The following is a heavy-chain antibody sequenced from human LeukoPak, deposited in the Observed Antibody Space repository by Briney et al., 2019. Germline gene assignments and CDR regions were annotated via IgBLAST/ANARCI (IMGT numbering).Heavy chain of an antibody. J-gene: IGHJ4*02. CDR2: INHSGST. Sequence: SETLSLTCAVYGRSFSGYYWSWIRQPPGKGLEWIGEINHSGSTNYNPSLKSRVTISVDTSKNQFSLKLSSVTAADTAVYYCARGRGRGYSYGTEGDYWGQGTLVTVSS. CDR1: GRSFSGYY. CDR3: ARGRGRGYSYGTEGDY. V-gene: IGHV4-34*01. D-gene: IGHD5-18*01.